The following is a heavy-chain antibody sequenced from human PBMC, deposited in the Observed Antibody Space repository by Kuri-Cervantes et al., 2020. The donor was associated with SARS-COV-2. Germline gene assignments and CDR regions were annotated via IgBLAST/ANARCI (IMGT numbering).Heavy chain of an antibody. V-gene: IGHV1-2*02. CDR2: INPNSGGT. D-gene: IGHD3-3*01. Sequence: ASVKVSCKASGYTFTGYYMHWVRQAPGQGLEWMGWINPNSGGTNYAQKFQGRVTMTRDTSISTAYMELSRLRSDDTAVYYCARLPRKSIFGVGFAFDIWGQGTMVTVSS. J-gene: IGHJ3*02. CDR3: ARLPRKSIFGVGFAFDI. CDR1: GYTFTGYY.